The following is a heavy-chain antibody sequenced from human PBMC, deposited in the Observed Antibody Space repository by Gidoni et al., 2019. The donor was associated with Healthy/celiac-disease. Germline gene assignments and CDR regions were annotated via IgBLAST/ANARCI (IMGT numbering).Heavy chain of an antibody. CDR2: INHSGST. J-gene: IGHJ6*02. Sequence: QVQLQQWGAGLLKPSETLSLTCAVYVGSFSGYYWSWIRQPPGKGLEWIGEINHSGSTNYNPSLKSRVTISVDTSKNQFSLKLSSVTAADTAVYYCARASLAAAGTRSPLRMDVWGQGTTVTVSS. CDR3: ARASLAAAGTRSPLRMDV. V-gene: IGHV4-34*01. D-gene: IGHD6-13*01. CDR1: VGSFSGYY.